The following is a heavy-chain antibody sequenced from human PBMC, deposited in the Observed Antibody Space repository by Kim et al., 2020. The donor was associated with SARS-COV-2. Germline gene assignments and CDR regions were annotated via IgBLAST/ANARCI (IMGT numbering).Heavy chain of an antibody. J-gene: IGHJ4*02. CDR3: ARVWHYGSGSYHFDY. CDR1: GYTFTNSA. Sequence: ASVKVSCKASGYTFTNSAMNWVRQAPGQGLEWMGWINTNTGNPTSAQGFTGRFVFSLDTSISTASLQISSLQADDTAIYYCARVWHYGSGSYHFDYWGQG. CDR2: INTNTGNP. V-gene: IGHV7-4-1*02. D-gene: IGHD3-10*01.